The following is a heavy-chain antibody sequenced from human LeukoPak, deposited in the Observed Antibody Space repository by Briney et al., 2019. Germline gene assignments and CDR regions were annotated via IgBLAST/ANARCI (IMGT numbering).Heavy chain of an antibody. D-gene: IGHD3-10*01. Sequence: SETLSLTCSVSGGSISGSPYYWGWLRQPPGRGLEWIATIHYSGTPSYNPSLKSRVTISVDTSKNEFSLTLTSVTAADTAVYYCARLITTAAPEQYFQRWGQGSLVTVSS. CDR1: GGSISGSPYY. J-gene: IGHJ1*01. CDR2: IHYSGTP. V-gene: IGHV4-39*01. CDR3: ARLITTAAPEQYFQR.